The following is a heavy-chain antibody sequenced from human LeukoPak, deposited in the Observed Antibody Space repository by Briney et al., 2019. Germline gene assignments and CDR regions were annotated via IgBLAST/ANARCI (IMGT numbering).Heavy chain of an antibody. CDR2: SGSGGDT. Sequence: GGSLRLSCAASGFTFSSYAMNWVRQAPGKGLEWVSISGSGGDTYYADSVKGRFTISRDNSKNTLYLQMNSLRAEDTAVYYCAKARGATYGTYYFDYWGQGTLVTVSS. J-gene: IGHJ4*02. D-gene: IGHD4/OR15-4a*01. V-gene: IGHV3-23*01. CDR3: AKARGATYGTYYFDY. CDR1: GFTFSSYA.